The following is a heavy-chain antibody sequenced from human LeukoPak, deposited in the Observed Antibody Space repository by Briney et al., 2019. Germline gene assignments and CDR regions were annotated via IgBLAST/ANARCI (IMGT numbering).Heavy chain of an antibody. V-gene: IGHV3-74*01. J-gene: IGHJ4*02. D-gene: IGHD6-19*01. CDR2: MNEDGRRT. Sequence: GGSRRLSCAASGFTLSSSWMHWVRQVPGEGLVWVARMNEDGRRTDVAGSVRGRFTISRDIAKNTLFLQMNSLRDEDTAVYYCARAIAVAEGYWGQGTLVTVSS. CDR1: GFTLSSSW. CDR3: ARAIAVAEGY.